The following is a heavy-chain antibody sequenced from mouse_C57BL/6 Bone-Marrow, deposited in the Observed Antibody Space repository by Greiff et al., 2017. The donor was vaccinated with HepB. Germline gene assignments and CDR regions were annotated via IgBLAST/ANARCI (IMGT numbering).Heavy chain of an antibody. CDR3: ARGLAYGSSYRFAY. V-gene: IGHV1-9*01. Sequence: QVQLKESGAELMKPGASVKLSCKATGYTFTGYWIEWVKQRPGQGLEWIGEILPGSGSTNYNENFKGKATFTADTSSNTAYMQLSSLTTEDSAIYYCARGLAYGSSYRFAYWGQGTLVTVSA. D-gene: IGHD1-1*01. CDR2: ILPGSGST. CDR1: GYTFTGYW. J-gene: IGHJ3*01.